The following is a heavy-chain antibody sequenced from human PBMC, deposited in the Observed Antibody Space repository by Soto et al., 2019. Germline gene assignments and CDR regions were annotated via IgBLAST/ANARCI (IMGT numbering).Heavy chain of an antibody. CDR3: ASFASGWSSFDY. CDR2: IIPIFGTA. V-gene: IGHV1-69*06. Sequence: SVKVSCKASGGTFSSYAISWVRQAPGQGLEWMGGIIPIFGTANYAQKFQGRVTITADKSTSTAYMELSSLRSEDTAVYYCASFASGWSSFDYWGQGTLVTVSS. D-gene: IGHD6-19*01. CDR1: GGTFSSYA. J-gene: IGHJ4*02.